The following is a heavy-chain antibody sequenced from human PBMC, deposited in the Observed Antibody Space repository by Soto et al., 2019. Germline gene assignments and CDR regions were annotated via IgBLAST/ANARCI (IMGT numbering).Heavy chain of an antibody. CDR1: GFTFIDYY. D-gene: IGHD3-22*01. CDR3: ARIGDSSGFFDY. J-gene: IGHJ4*02. Sequence: GGSLRLSCAASGFTFIDYYMSWILQAPGKGLEWVSYISSSSSYTNYADSVKGRFTISRDNAKNSLYLQMNSLRAEDTAVYYCARIGDSSGFFDYWGQGTLVTVSS. CDR2: ISSSSSYT. V-gene: IGHV3-11*06.